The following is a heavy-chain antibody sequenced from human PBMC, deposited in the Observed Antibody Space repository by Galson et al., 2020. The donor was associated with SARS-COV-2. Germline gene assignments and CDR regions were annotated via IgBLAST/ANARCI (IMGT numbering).Heavy chain of an antibody. Sequence: SVKVSCKVSGYTLTELSMHWVRQAPGKGLEWMGGIIPIFGTANYAQKFQGRVTITADESTSTAYMELSSLRSEDTAVYYCAWTDSRPAIYYYDSSGYYLSYYGMDVWGQGTTVTVSS. CDR2: IIPIFGTA. V-gene: IGHV1-69*13. CDR1: GYTLTELS. CDR3: AWTDSRPAIYYYDSSGYYLSYYGMDV. D-gene: IGHD3-22*01. J-gene: IGHJ6*02.